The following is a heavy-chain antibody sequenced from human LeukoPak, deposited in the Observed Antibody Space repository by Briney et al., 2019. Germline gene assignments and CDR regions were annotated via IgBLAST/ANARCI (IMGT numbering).Heavy chain of an antibody. D-gene: IGHD1-26*01. V-gene: IGHV3-30*02. CDR2: IRYDGSNK. CDR3: AKDGWELLRDAFDI. CDR1: GFTFSSYG. J-gene: IGHJ3*02. Sequence: GGSLRLSCAASGFTFSSYGMHWVHQAPGKGLEWVAFIRYDGSNKYYADSVKGRFTISRDNSKNTLYLQMNSLRAEDTAVYYCAKDGWELLRDAFDIWGQGTMVTVSS.